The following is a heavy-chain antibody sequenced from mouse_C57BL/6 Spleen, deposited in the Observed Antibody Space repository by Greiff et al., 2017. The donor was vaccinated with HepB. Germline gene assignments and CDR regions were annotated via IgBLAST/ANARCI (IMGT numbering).Heavy chain of an antibody. V-gene: IGHV1-82*01. CDR3: ARSGKVLPTRGYFDV. CDR1: GYAFSSSW. J-gene: IGHJ1*03. CDR2: IYPGDGDT. Sequence: QVQLQQSGPELVKPGASVKISCKASGYAFSSSWMNWVKQRPGKGLEWIGRIYPGDGDTNYNGKFKGKATLTADKSSSTAYMQLSSLTSEDSAVYFCARSGKVLPTRGYFDVWGTGTTVTVSS. D-gene: IGHD1-1*01.